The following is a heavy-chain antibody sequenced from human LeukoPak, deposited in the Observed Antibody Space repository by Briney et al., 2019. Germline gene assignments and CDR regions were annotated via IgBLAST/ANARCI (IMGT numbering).Heavy chain of an antibody. CDR1: GGSLSSYY. J-gene: IGHJ4*02. Sequence: PSETLSLTCIVSGGSLSSYYWSWIRQPPGKGLEWIGYIYYSGSADYNPSLKSRVTMSVDTSKNQFSLKLSSVTAADTAVYYCARDKQPGDNWGQGTLVTVSS. D-gene: IGHD5-18*01. CDR3: ARDKQPGDN. V-gene: IGHV4-59*01. CDR2: IYYSGSA.